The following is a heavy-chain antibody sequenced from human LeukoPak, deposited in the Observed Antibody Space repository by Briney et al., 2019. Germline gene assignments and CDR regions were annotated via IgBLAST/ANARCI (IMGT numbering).Heavy chain of an antibody. CDR3: ARLTDYYDSSGYYGDLDY. CDR1: GYTFTIYG. J-gene: IGHJ4*02. D-gene: IGHD3-22*01. Sequence: AAVNVSCKSSGYTFTIYGISWVRQAPGQGLEWLGWISAYNGNTNYAQKLQGRVTMTTDTSTSTAYMELRSLRSDDTAVYYCARLTDYYDSSGYYGDLDYWGQGTLVTVSS. CDR2: ISAYNGNT. V-gene: IGHV1-18*01.